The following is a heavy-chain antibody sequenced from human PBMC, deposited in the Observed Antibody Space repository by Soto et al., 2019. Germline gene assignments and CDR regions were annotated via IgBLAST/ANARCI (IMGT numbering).Heavy chain of an antibody. CDR2: ISSSSSYI. V-gene: IGHV3-21*01. CDR3: ARLRAVSYDFWSGYFYYYGMDV. D-gene: IGHD3-3*01. Sequence: GGSLRLSCAASGFTFSSYSMNWVRQAPGKGLERVSSISSSSSYIYYADSVKGRFTISRDNAKNSLYLQMNSLRAEDTAVYYCARLRAVSYDFWSGYFYYYGMDVWGQGTTVTVSS. J-gene: IGHJ6*02. CDR1: GFTFSSYS.